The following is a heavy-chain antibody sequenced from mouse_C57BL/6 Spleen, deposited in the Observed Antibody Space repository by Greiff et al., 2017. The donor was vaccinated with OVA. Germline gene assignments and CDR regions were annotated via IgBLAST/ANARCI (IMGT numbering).Heavy chain of an antibody. CDR3: ARHDSYFDY. D-gene: IGHD2-4*01. V-gene: IGHV5-6*01. J-gene: IGHJ2*01. CDR2: ISSGGSYT. CDR1: GFTFSSYG. Sequence: EVKLMESGGDLVKPGGSLKLSCAASGFTFSSYGMSWVRQTPDKRLEWVATISSGGSYTYYPASVKGRFTISRDNAKNTLYLQMSSLKSEDTAMYYCARHDSYFDYWGQGTTLTVSS.